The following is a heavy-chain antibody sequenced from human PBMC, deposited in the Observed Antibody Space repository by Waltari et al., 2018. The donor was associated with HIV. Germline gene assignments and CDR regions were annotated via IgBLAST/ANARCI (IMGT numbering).Heavy chain of an antibody. CDR2: IYTSGST. D-gene: IGHD3-10*01. CDR1: GGSISSGSYY. V-gene: IGHV4-61*02. CDR3: ARDRPYYYGSGSLRYFDY. Sequence: QVQLQESGPGLVKPSQTLSLTCTVSGGSISSGSYYWSWIRQPAGKGLEWIGRIYTSGSTNYNPSLKRRVTISVDTSKNQFSLKLSSVTAADTAVYYCARDRPYYYGSGSLRYFDYWGQGTLVTVSS. J-gene: IGHJ4*02.